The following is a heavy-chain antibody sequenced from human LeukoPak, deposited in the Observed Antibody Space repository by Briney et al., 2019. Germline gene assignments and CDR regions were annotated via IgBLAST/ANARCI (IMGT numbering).Heavy chain of an antibody. CDR2: IIPIFGTA. CDR1: GGTFSSYA. CDR3: ASISSGYYFPFDY. V-gene: IGHV1-69*13. J-gene: IGHJ4*02. D-gene: IGHD3-22*01. Sequence: ASVKVSCKASGGTFSSYAISWVRQAPGQGLEWMGGIIPIFGTANHAQKFQGRVTITADESTSTAYMELSSLRSEDTAVYYCASISSGYYFPFDYWGQGTLVTVSS.